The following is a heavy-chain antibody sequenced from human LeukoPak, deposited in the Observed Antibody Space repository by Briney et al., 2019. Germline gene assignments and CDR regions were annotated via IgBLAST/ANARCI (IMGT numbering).Heavy chain of an antibody. J-gene: IGHJ4*02. CDR2: IYTSGST. CDR1: GGSISSGSYY. CDR3: AASSSWLPPRY. Sequence: TLSLTCTVSGGSISSGSYYCSWIPRPAGRGLEWTGRIYTSGSTNYNPSLKSRVTISVDTSKNQFALKLSSGTAADTAVYYCAASSSWLPPRYWGQGTLVTVSS. D-gene: IGHD6-13*01. V-gene: IGHV4-61*02.